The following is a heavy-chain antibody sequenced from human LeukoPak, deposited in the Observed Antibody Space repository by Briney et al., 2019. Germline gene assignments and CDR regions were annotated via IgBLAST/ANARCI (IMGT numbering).Heavy chain of an antibody. CDR1: GFTFSNYR. CDR3: VRQWFDH. J-gene: IGHJ5*02. Sequence: GGSLRLSCAASGFTFSNYRMNWVRQAPGKGLEWLANINEDGSDKYYVDSVKGRFTISRDNGKNLLWLQMSSLRVEGTSIYYCVRQWFDHWGQGALVTVSS. V-gene: IGHV3-7*01. CDR2: INEDGSDK.